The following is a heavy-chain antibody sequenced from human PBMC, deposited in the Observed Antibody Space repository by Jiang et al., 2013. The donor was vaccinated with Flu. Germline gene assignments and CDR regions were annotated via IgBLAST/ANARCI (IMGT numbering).Heavy chain of an antibody. D-gene: IGHD1-26*01. CDR1: GYTFTTYA. CDR3: ARVKELGSGSYSP. V-gene: IGHV1-3*04. CDR2: INTGNGNT. J-gene: IGHJ5*02. Sequence: SGAEVKKPGASVKVSCKASGYTFTTYAMHWVRQAPGQRLEWMGWINTGNGNTKYSQKFQGRVTITRDTSASTVYMELSSLRSEDTAIYYCARVKELGSGSYSPWGQGTLVTVSS.